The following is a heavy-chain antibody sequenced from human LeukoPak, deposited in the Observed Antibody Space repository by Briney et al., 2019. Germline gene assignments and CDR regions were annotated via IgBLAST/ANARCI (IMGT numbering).Heavy chain of an antibody. V-gene: IGHV4-59*01. D-gene: IGHD3-16*01. CDR3: VRFGVNYDMDV. Sequence: PSETLSLTCSVSGGSISGYYWTWVRQPPGKGLEWIGQIHHSGRADYNPSLKSRITMSVDTSRNQISLKLSSVTAADTAIYYCVRFGVNYDMDVWGQGTTVTVFS. CDR1: GGSISGYY. CDR2: IHHSGRA. J-gene: IGHJ6*02.